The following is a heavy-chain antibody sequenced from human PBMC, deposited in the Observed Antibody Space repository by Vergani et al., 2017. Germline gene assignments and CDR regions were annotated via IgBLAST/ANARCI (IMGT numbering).Heavy chain of an antibody. D-gene: IGHD4-17*01. CDR2: ISSSSSYI. Sequence: EVQLVESGGGLVKPGGSLRLSCAASGFTFSSYSMNWVRQAPGKGLEWVSSISSSSSYIYYADSVKGRFTISRDNAKNSLYLQMNSLRAEDTAVYYCARDLRGDYVDYYYGMDVWGQGTMVTVSS. CDR3: ARDLRGDYVDYYYGMDV. J-gene: IGHJ6*02. V-gene: IGHV3-21*01. CDR1: GFTFSSYS.